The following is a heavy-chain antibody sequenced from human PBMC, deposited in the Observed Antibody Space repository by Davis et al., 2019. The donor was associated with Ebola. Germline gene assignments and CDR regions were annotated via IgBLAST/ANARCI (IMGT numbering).Heavy chain of an antibody. CDR1: GFTFSSYD. D-gene: IGHD3-22*01. CDR3: ATTYYYDSSGYCCAFDI. CDR2: IDTAGDT. V-gene: IGHV3-13*01. Sequence: GESLKISCAASGFTFSSYDMHWVRQATGKGLEWVSAIDTAGDTYYPGSVKGRFTISRENAKNSLYLQMNSLRAGDTAVYYCATTYYYDSSGYCCAFDIWGQGTMVTVSS. J-gene: IGHJ3*02.